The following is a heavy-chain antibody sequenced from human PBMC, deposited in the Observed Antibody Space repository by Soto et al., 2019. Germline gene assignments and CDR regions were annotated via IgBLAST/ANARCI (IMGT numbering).Heavy chain of an antibody. CDR3: ATNILPYYYDSSGYYNFDY. J-gene: IGHJ4*02. CDR2: FDPEDGET. CDR1: GYTLTELS. Sequence: ASVKVSCKVSGYTLTELSMHWVRQAPGKGLGWMGGFDPEDGETIYAQKFQGRVTMTEDTSTDTAYMELSSLRSEDTAVYYCATNILPYYYDSSGYYNFDYWGQGTLVTVS. V-gene: IGHV1-24*01. D-gene: IGHD3-22*01.